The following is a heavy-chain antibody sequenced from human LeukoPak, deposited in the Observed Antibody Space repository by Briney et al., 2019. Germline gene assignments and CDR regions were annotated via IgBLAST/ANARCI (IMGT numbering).Heavy chain of an antibody. CDR3: ARGAVADL. J-gene: IGHJ5*02. V-gene: IGHV3-74*01. CDR1: GFTFSSYG. D-gene: IGHD6-19*01. CDR2: VLSDGSRI. Sequence: GGSLRLSCAASGFTFSSYGMSWVRQAPGKGLEWVSRVLSDGSRITYADSVKGRFTISRDNAKKTLYLQMDSLGAEDTAVYYCARGAVADLWGQGTLVTVSS.